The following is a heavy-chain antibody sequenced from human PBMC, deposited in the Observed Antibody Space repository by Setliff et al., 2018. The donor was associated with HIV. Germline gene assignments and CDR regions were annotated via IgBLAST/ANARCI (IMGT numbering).Heavy chain of an antibody. CDR2: IYYNGNT. Sequence: LSLTCSVSGASISSNSYYWGWIRQPPGKGLEWVGSIYYNGNTFYNQSLSSRVTMSLDTSKNQFYLKLNSVTAADTAVYYCEAATVGETGYYGIDVWGPGTTVTVSS. CDR1: GASISSNSYY. V-gene: IGHV4-39*07. D-gene: IGHD1-26*01. CDR3: EAATVGETGYYGIDV. J-gene: IGHJ6*02.